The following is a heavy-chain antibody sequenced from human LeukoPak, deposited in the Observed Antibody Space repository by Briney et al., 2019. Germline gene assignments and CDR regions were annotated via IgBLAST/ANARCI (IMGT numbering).Heavy chain of an antibody. Sequence: KTSETLSLTCTVSGGSISSYYWSWIRQPPGKGLEWIGYIYYSGSTNYNPSLKSRVTISVDTSKNQFSLKLSSVTAADTAVYYCARQVAAAGYGVYFDYWGQGTLVTVSS. CDR1: GGSISSYY. D-gene: IGHD6-13*01. J-gene: IGHJ4*02. CDR2: IYYSGST. V-gene: IGHV4-59*08. CDR3: ARQVAAAGYGVYFDY.